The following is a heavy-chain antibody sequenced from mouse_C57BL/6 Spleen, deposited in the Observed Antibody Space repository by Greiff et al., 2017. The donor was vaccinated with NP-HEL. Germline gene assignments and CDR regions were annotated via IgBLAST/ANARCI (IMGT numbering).Heavy chain of an antibody. Sequence: VQLQQPGTELVKPGASVKLSCKASGYTFTSYWMHWVKQRPGQGLEWIGNINPSNGGTNYNEKFKSKATLTVDKSSSTAYMQLSSLTSEDSAVYFCARLNSNYGYFDVWGTGTTVTVSS. CDR1: GYTFTSYW. CDR2: INPSNGGT. J-gene: IGHJ1*03. CDR3: ARLNSNYGYFDV. D-gene: IGHD2-5*01. V-gene: IGHV1-53*01.